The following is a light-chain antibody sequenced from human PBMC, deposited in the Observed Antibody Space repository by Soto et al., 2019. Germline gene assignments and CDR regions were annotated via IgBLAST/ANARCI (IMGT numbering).Light chain of an antibody. CDR2: DVT. Sequence: QSALTQPASVSGSPGQSITISCTGTSSDVGRFNYVSWYQQHPGNPPKLIIFDVTRRPSGVSHRFSGSKSGNAASLTISGLQAEDEAHHYCSSFVGTSILVVFGGGTKLTVL. CDR3: SSFVGTSILVV. J-gene: IGLJ2*01. V-gene: IGLV2-14*01. CDR1: SSDVGRFNY.